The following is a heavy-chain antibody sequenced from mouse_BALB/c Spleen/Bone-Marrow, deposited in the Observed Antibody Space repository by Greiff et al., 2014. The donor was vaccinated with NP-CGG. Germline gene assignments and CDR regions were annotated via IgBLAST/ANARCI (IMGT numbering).Heavy chain of an antibody. Sequence: EVQLQQSGAELVKPGASVKLSCTASGFNIKDTYMHWVKQRPEQGLEWIGRIDPANGNTKYDPKFQGKDTITADAYSNTAFLQLSSLTSEDTAVYYCAIYYYGSGGFAYWGQGTLVTVSA. CDR2: IDPANGNT. CDR1: GFNIKDTY. D-gene: IGHD1-1*01. J-gene: IGHJ3*01. V-gene: IGHV14-3*02. CDR3: AIYYYGSGGFAY.